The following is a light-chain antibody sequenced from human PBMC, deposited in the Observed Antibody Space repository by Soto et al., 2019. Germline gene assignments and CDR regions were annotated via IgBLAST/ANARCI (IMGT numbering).Light chain of an antibody. J-gene: IGKJ1*01. CDR3: QHYSTVWA. CDR2: DAS. V-gene: IGKV1-5*01. CDR1: QTISTW. Sequence: GDRVTITCRASQTISTWMAWYQQKPGKAPKLLVYDASTLQGGVASRFSGSGSGTEFTLTISCLQPDDFATYYCQHYSTVWAFGQGTKVDIK.